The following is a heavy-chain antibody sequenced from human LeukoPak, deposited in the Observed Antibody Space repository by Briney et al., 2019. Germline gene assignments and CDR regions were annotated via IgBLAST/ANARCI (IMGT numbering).Heavy chain of an antibody. J-gene: IGHJ6*03. CDR3: ARASHGYCSSTSCYDYYYYYYYMDV. CDR1: GVTFSSYS. Sequence: GGSLRLSCAASGVTFSSYSMNWVRQAPGKGLEWVSSISSSSSYIYYADSVKGRFTISRDNAKNSLYLQMNSLRAEDTAVYYCARASHGYCSSTSCYDYYYYYYYMDVWGKGTTVTVSS. CDR2: ISSSSSYI. V-gene: IGHV3-21*01. D-gene: IGHD2-2*01.